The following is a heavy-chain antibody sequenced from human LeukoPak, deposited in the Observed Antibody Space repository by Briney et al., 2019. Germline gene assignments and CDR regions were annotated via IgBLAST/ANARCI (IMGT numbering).Heavy chain of an antibody. CDR2: INPNSGGT. D-gene: IGHD3-22*01. Sequence: ASVKVSCKASGYTFTGYYMHWVRQAPGQGLEWMGWINPNSGGTSYAQKFQGRVTMTRDMSTSTVYMELSSLRSEDTAVYYCARALDYYDSSGYDYWGQGTLVTVSS. V-gene: IGHV1-2*02. J-gene: IGHJ4*02. CDR1: GYTFTGYY. CDR3: ARALDYYDSSGYDY.